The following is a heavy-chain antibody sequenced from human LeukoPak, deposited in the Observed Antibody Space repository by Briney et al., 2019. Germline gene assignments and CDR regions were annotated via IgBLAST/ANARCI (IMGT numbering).Heavy chain of an antibody. CDR3: ARLQGRYSYGYDAFDI. CDR2: ISSSGSYI. J-gene: IGHJ3*02. D-gene: IGHD5-18*01. V-gene: IGHV3-21*01. Sequence: PGGSLRLSCAASGFTYSIYSLNWVRQAPGKGLEWVSIISSSGSYIYYADSVKGRFTISRDNAKNSLYLQMNSLRAEDTAVYYCARLQGRYSYGYDAFDIWGQGTMVTVSS. CDR1: GFTYSIYS.